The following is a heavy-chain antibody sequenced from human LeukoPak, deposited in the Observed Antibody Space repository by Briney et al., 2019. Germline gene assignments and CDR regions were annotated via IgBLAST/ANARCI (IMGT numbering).Heavy chain of an antibody. J-gene: IGHJ3*02. CDR3: AKGRPYYDSSGDAFDI. CDR1: GFTFINYS. Sequence: GGSLRLSCSASGFTFINYSMNWVRQAPGKGLEWVSSISSSRNYIYYADSVKGRFTISRDNAKNSLYLQMNSLRAEDTAVYYCAKGRPYYDSSGDAFDIWGQGTMVTVSS. D-gene: IGHD3-22*01. CDR2: ISSSRNYI. V-gene: IGHV3-21*01.